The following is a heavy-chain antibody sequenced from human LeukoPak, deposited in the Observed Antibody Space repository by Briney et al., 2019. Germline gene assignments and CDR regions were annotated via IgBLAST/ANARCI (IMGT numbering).Heavy chain of an antibody. J-gene: IGHJ6*02. Sequence: AGGSLRLSCAGSGFTFSSYEMNWVRQAPGKGLEWVSYIGSSGRSIYYADSVKGRFTISRDNAKSSLYLQMNSLRAEDTAVYYCSRHLDSSRFTFYYGMDVWGQGTTVPVSS. CDR1: GFTFSSYE. D-gene: IGHD6-13*01. CDR3: SRHLDSSRFTFYYGMDV. V-gene: IGHV3-48*03. CDR2: IGSSGRSI.